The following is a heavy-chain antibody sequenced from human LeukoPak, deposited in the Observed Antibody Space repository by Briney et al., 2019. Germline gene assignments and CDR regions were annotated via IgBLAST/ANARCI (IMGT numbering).Heavy chain of an antibody. D-gene: IGHD2-15*01. CDR3: ARGGGLGCSGGSCYGHYYHGMDV. CDR1: GYTFTGYY. Sequence: ASVKVSCKASGYTFTGYYMHWVRQAPGQGLEWMGWINPNSGGTNYTQKFQGRVTMTRDTSISTAYMELSRLRSDDTAVYYCARGGGLGCSGGSCYGHYYHGMDVWGQGTTVTVSS. CDR2: INPNSGGT. V-gene: IGHV1-2*02. J-gene: IGHJ6*02.